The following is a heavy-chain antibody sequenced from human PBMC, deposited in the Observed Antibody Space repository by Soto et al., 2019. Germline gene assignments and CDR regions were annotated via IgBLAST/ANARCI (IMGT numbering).Heavy chain of an antibody. Sequence: GGSLRLSCAASGFTFRSNWMSWVRQAPGRGLEWVANIKPDGSGKYYLDSVRGRFTISRDNAENSLFLQIDSLRVEDTAVYYCARDVGVQELDYWGQGTLVTVSS. J-gene: IGHJ4*02. D-gene: IGHD6-6*01. CDR2: IKPDGSGK. CDR3: ARDVGVQELDY. CDR1: GFTFRSNW. V-gene: IGHV3-7*01.